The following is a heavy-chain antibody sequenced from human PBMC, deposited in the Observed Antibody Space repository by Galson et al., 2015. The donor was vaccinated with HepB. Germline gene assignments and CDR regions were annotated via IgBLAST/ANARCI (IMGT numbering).Heavy chain of an antibody. Sequence: SVKVSCKASGYTFSGNYMHWVRQAPGQGLEWVGWINPNSGGTNYAQKFEGRVTMTGDTSISTAYMERSRLRSDDTAVYYCARASSYCGGDCYFDYWGQGTLVTVSS. J-gene: IGHJ4*02. V-gene: IGHV1-2*02. CDR3: ARASSYCGGDCYFDY. CDR2: INPNSGGT. D-gene: IGHD2-21*01. CDR1: GYTFSGNY.